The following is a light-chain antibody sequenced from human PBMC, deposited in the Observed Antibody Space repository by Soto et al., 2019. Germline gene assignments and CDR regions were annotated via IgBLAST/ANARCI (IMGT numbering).Light chain of an antibody. CDR2: AAS. J-gene: IGKJ1*01. Sequence: DIQMPQSPSSLSASVGDRVTITCRASQSISSYLNWYQQKPGKAPKLLIYAASSLQSGVTSRFSGSGSGTDFTLTISSLQPEDFATYYWQQSYSTLTWTFGQGTKVEIK. CDR3: QQSYSTLTWT. V-gene: IGKV1-39*01. CDR1: QSISSY.